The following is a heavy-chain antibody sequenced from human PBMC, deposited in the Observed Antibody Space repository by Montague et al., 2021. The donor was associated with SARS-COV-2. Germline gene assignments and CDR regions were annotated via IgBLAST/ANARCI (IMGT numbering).Heavy chain of an antibody. J-gene: IGHJ3*02. D-gene: IGHD6-19*01. CDR1: GGSISSYY. V-gene: IGHV4-59*01. Sequence: SETLSLTCTVSGGSISSYYWSWIRQPPGKGLEWIGYIYYSGSTNYNPSLKSRVTISVDTSKNHFSLKLSSVTAADTAVYYCARGSGWMGNAFDIWGQGTMVTVSS. CDR3: ARGSGWMGNAFDI. CDR2: IYYSGST.